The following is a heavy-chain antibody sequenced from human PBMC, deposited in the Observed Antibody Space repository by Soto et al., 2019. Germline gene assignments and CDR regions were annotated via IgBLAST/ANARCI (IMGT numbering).Heavy chain of an antibody. CDR2: IDPKNGNT. D-gene: IGHD2-2*01. J-gene: IGHJ4*02. CDR3: AKEYCDSSRCFLPDY. CDR1: GYTFTTFG. V-gene: IGHV1-18*01. Sequence: ASVKVSCTASGYTFTTFGISWVRQAPGQGLEWMGWIDPKNGNTKDAQKFQGRVTMTTDTSTSTAYMELRSLRSDDTAVYYCAKEYCDSSRCFLPDYWGQGALVTVSS.